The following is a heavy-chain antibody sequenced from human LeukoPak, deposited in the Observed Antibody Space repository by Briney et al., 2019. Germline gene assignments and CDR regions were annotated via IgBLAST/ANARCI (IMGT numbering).Heavy chain of an antibody. CDR2: ISSSSSYI. V-gene: IGHV3-21*01. D-gene: IGHD6-13*01. CDR3: ARDHDGYSSREPAAFFDY. CDR1: GFTFSSYS. J-gene: IGHJ4*02. Sequence: AGGSLRLSCAASGFTFSSYSMNWVRQAPGKGLEWVSSISSSSSYIYYADSVKGRFTISRDNAKNSLYLQMNSLRAEDTAVYYCARDHDGYSSREPAAFFDYWGQGTLVTVSS.